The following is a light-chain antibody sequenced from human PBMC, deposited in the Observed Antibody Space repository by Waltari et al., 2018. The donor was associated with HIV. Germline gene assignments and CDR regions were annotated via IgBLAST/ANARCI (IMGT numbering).Light chain of an antibody. V-gene: IGLV3-10*01. CDR1: ALTKNT. Sequence: SYELTQPPSVSVSPGQTARITCSGDALTKNTAYWYQQKSGQAPVLVIYEDSKRPSGIPERFSGSSSGTMATLTISGAQVEDEADYYCYSIDSSGNHRVFGGGTKLTVL. CDR3: YSIDSSGNHRV. J-gene: IGLJ2*01. CDR2: EDS.